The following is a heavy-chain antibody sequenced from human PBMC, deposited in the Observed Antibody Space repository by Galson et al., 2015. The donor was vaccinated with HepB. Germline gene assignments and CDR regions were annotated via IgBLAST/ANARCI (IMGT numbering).Heavy chain of an antibody. J-gene: IGHJ4*02. CDR2: ITTDGST. Sequence: RLSCAASGFTVSSDYVHWVRQAPGKGLGWVSVITTDGSTYYADSVKGRFTISRDSSKNTVSLQMNSLRADDTAVYYCATGRGFLLRYWGQGTLVTVSS. CDR3: ATGRGFLLRY. D-gene: IGHD3-22*01. CDR1: GFTVSSDY. V-gene: IGHV3-53*01.